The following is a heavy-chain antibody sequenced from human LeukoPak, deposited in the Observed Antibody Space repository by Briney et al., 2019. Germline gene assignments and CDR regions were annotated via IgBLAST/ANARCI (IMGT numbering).Heavy chain of an antibody. D-gene: IGHD5-18*01. V-gene: IGHV3-66*01. CDR2: IYSGGST. CDR3: AREFRDSYGLPH. CDR1: GFTFSSYA. Sequence: PGRSLRLSCAASGFTFSSYAMHWVRQAPGKGLEWVSVIYSGGSTYYADSVKGRFTISRDNSKNTLYLQMNSLRAEDTAVYYCAREFRDSYGLPHWGQGTLVTVSS. J-gene: IGHJ4*02.